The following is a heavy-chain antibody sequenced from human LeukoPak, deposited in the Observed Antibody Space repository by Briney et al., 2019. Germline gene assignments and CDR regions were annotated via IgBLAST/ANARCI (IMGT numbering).Heavy chain of an antibody. V-gene: IGHV3-7*01. D-gene: IGHD3-22*01. CDR1: EFTFSSYW. Sequence: GGSLRLSCAASEFTFSSYWMSWVRQAPGKGLEWVANIKQDGSEKYYVDSVKGRFTISRDNAKNSLYLQMNSLRAEDTAVYYCASTDDSSGYPERPFDYWGQGTLVTVSS. CDR2: IKQDGSEK. J-gene: IGHJ4*02. CDR3: ASTDDSSGYPERPFDY.